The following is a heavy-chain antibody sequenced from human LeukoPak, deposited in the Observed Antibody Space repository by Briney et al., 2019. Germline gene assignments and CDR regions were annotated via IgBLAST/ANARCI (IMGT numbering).Heavy chain of an antibody. D-gene: IGHD1-26*01. Sequence: GESLKISCKGSGYSFTSYWIAWVGQMPGKGLEGMRIIYPGDSDTRYSPAFQGQVTISADKSISTAYLQWSSLKASDTAMYYCARTLYSGSLEYFQHWGQGTLVTVSS. J-gene: IGHJ1*01. CDR2: IYPGDSDT. V-gene: IGHV5-51*01. CDR1: GYSFTSYW. CDR3: ARTLYSGSLEYFQH.